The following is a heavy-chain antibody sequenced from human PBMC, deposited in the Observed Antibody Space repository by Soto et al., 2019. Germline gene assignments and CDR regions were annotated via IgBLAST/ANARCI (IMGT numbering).Heavy chain of an antibody. Sequence: ASVKVSCKASGGTFSSYAISWVRQAPGQGLEWMGGIIPIFGTANYAQKFQGRVTITADESTSTAYMELSSLRSEDTAVYYCARVLKGIAVDGAFDIWGQGTMVTVSS. CDR1: GGTFSSYA. CDR3: ARVLKGIAVDGAFDI. V-gene: IGHV1-69*13. D-gene: IGHD6-19*01. J-gene: IGHJ3*02. CDR2: IIPIFGTA.